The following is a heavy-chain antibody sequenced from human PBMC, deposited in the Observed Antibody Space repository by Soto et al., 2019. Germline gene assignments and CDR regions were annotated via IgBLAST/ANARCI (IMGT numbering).Heavy chain of an antibody. CDR3: ARLRITRVRGVISWFDP. D-gene: IGHD3-10*01. Sequence: QVQLQESGPGLVKPSETLSLSCTVSGGSVSSGSYYWSWIRQPPGKGLEWIGYIYYSGSTNYNPSLKSRVTISVDTSQYQFSLKLSSVTAADTAVYHCARLRITRVRGVISWFDPWGQGTLVTVSS. J-gene: IGHJ5*02. CDR1: GGSVSSGSYY. CDR2: IYYSGST. V-gene: IGHV4-61*01.